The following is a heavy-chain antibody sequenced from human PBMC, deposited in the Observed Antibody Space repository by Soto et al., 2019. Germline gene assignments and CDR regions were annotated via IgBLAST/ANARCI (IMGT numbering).Heavy chain of an antibody. CDR3: VKKSIGTVTNPVYWSFDL. CDR2: TSGGGDVA. Sequence: VQLLESGGGLIQPGGSLRLSCTASGFTFINYAMNWVRQAPGKGLEWVSGTSGGGDVAFYADSVKGRFAISRDNSKNTLYLRMNSLRAEDTALYYCVKKSIGTVTNPVYWSFDLWGRGTLVTVSS. D-gene: IGHD4-17*01. CDR1: GFTFINYA. J-gene: IGHJ2*01. V-gene: IGHV3-23*01.